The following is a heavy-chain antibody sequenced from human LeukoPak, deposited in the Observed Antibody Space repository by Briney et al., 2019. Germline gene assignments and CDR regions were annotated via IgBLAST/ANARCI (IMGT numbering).Heavy chain of an antibody. CDR3: ARLYSSPWYRGSLYFDY. D-gene: IGHD6-13*01. CDR2: IYYSGST. J-gene: IGHJ4*02. CDR1: GGSINSYY. V-gene: IGHV4-59*01. Sequence: SETLSLTCTVSGGSINSYYWSWIRQPPGKGLEWIGYIYYSGSTNYNPSLKSRVTISVDTSKNQFSPKLSAVTAADTAVYYCARLYSSPWYRGSLYFDYWGQGTLVTVSS.